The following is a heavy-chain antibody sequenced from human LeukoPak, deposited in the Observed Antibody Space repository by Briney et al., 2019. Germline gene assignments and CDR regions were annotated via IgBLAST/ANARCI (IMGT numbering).Heavy chain of an antibody. J-gene: IGHJ4*02. Sequence: GSLRLSCAASGFTFSSYDMHWVRQVTGKGLEWVSGIGIAGDTYHVDSVKGRFTISRENAKNSLYLQMNSLRVEDTAVYYCARVLNQLLPNFDYWGQGTLVTVSS. V-gene: IGHV3-13*01. CDR3: ARVLNQLLPNFDY. CDR1: GFTFSSYD. CDR2: IGIAGDT. D-gene: IGHD2-2*01.